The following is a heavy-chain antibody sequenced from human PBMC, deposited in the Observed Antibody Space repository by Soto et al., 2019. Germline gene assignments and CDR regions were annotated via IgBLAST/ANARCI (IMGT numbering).Heavy chain of an antibody. CDR1: GPSITSYY. V-gene: IGHV4-59*01. Sequence: SETLSLTCPVSGPSITSYYWSWIRQPPGKGLEWIGYIYYSGSTNYNPSLKSRVTISVDTSKNQFSLKLSSVTAADTAVYYCASRGYSYGLQGDYWGQGTLVTVS. J-gene: IGHJ4*02. CDR3: ASRGYSYGLQGDY. D-gene: IGHD5-18*01. CDR2: IYYSGST.